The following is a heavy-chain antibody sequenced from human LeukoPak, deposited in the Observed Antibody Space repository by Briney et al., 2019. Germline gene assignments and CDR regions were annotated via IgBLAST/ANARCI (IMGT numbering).Heavy chain of an antibody. CDR2: IYYSGST. J-gene: IGHJ4*02. CDR3: ARRLGAAGRIDY. CDR1: GGSISSSSYY. V-gene: IGHV4-39*01. Sequence: PSETLSLTCTVSGGSISSSSYYWGWIRQPPGKGLEWIGSIYYSGSTYYNPSLKSRVTISVDTSKNQFSLKLSSATAADTAVYYCARRLGAAGRIDYWGQETLVTVSS. D-gene: IGHD6-13*01.